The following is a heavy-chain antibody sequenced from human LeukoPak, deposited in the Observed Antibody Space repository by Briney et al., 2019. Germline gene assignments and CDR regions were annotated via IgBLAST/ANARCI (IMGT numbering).Heavy chain of an antibody. D-gene: IGHD3-22*01. CDR1: GFTFSSSA. V-gene: IGHV3-23*01. Sequence: PGGSLRLSCAASGFTFSSSAMVWVRQAPGKGQEWVSGITGSGGNTYYADSVMGRFTISRDNSKNTLYLQMSSLRAEDTAIYYCAKDLSMIVVDHAFDIWGQGTMVTVSS. CDR3: AKDLSMIVVDHAFDI. CDR2: ITGSGGNT. J-gene: IGHJ3*02.